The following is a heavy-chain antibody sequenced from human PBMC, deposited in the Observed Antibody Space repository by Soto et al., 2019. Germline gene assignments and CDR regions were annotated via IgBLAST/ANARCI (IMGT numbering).Heavy chain of an antibody. V-gene: IGHV4-39*01. CDR1: GGSISSSSYY. Sequence: TSETLSLTCTVSGGSISSSSYYWGWIRQPPGKGLEWIGSIYYSGSTHYNPSLKSRVTISVDTSKNQFSLKLSSVTAADTAVYYCARHKDSYYDFWSGLVPDYYYYYMDVWGKGTTVTVSS. CDR2: IYYSGST. D-gene: IGHD3-3*01. CDR3: ARHKDSYYDFWSGLVPDYYYYYMDV. J-gene: IGHJ6*03.